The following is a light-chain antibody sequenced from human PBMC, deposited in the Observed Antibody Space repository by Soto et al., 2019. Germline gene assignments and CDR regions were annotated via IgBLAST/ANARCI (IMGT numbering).Light chain of an antibody. V-gene: IGKV3-15*01. CDR3: QQYNNWPPN. Sequence: EIVMTQSPATLSVSPGERATLSCRASQSVRSNLGWYQQKPGQAPGLLIYGASTRATGIPARFSGSGSGTEFALNFSRLQSEDFAVYYCQQYNNWPPNFGQGTTVEIK. J-gene: IGKJ1*01. CDR2: GAS. CDR1: QSVRSN.